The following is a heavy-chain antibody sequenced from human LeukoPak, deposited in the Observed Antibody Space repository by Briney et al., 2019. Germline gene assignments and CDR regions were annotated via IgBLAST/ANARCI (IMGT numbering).Heavy chain of an antibody. CDR3: AKGEYSGYDSPFGY. CDR2: ISYDGANK. V-gene: IGHV3-30*18. Sequence: GGSLRLSCAASGFTFSSYGMHWVRQAPGKGLEWVAVISYDGANKYYADSVKGRFTISRDNSKNTLYLQMNSLRAEDTAVYYCAKGEYSGYDSPFGYWGQGTLVTVSS. D-gene: IGHD5-12*01. J-gene: IGHJ4*02. CDR1: GFTFSSYG.